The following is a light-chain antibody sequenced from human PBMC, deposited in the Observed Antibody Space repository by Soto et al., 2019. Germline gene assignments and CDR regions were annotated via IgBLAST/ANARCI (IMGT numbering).Light chain of an antibody. CDR1: QSVSSS. Sequence: EIVVTQSPATLSVSPGERVTLSCRASQSVSSSLAWYQQRPGQAPRLLIYDTSTRAAGIAARFSGSGSGTEFTLTISSLQSEDSAVYYCHQYNSWPRGTFGPGTKVEIK. V-gene: IGKV3-15*01. J-gene: IGKJ3*01. CDR2: DTS. CDR3: HQYNSWPRGT.